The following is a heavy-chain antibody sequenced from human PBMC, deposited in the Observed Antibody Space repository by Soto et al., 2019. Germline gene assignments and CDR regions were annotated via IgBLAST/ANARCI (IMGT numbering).Heavy chain of an antibody. CDR2: ISGSGSST. J-gene: IGHJ4*02. Sequence: GGSLRLSCAASGFTFSNYAMSWVRQAPGKGLEWVSSISGSGSSTYYADSVRGRFTISRDNSKNTLYLEMNNLRAVDTAIYYCAKDRGYDFWRGYFPTDYWGQGTLVTVSS. V-gene: IGHV3-23*01. CDR3: AKDRGYDFWRGYFPTDY. D-gene: IGHD3-3*01. CDR1: GFTFSNYA.